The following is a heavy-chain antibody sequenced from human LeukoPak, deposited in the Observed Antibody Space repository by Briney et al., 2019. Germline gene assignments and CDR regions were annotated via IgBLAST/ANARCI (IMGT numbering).Heavy chain of an antibody. V-gene: IGHV4-61*01. J-gene: IGHJ4*02. Sequence: SETLSLTCTVSGGSVSSGNYYWSWIRQPPGKGLEWIGYIYYSGSINYNPSLKSRVTISVDTSKNQFSLKLSSVTAADTAVYYCARDPAGYYPHWGQGTLVTVSS. CDR3: ARDPAGYYPH. CDR1: GGSVSSGNYY. D-gene: IGHD3-16*01. CDR2: IYYSGSI.